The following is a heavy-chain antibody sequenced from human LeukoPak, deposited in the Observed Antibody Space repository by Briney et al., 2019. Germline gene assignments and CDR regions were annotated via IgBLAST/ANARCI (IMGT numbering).Heavy chain of an antibody. CDR3: ARERGSGSYPYFDY. Sequence: SVKVSCKASGGTFSSYAISWVRQAPGQGLEWMGGIIPIFGTANYAQKFQGRVTITADKSTSPDYMELSSVRSDDTAVYYCARERGSGSYPYFDYWGQGTLVTVSS. CDR2: IIPIFGTA. D-gene: IGHD3-10*01. V-gene: IGHV1-69*06. J-gene: IGHJ4*02. CDR1: GGTFSSYA.